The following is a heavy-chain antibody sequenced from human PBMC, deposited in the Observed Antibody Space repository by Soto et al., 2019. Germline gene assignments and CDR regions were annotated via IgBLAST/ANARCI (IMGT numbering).Heavy chain of an antibody. CDR3: ARDGYYFYYYYYYMDV. Sequence: QVQLVESGGGVVQPGRSLRLSCAASGFTFSSYGMHWVRQAPGKGLEWVAVIWYDGSNKYYADSVKGRFTISRDNSKNTLYLQMNSLRAEDTAVYYCARDGYYFYYYYYYMDVWGKGTTVTVSS. CDR2: IWYDGSNK. V-gene: IGHV3-33*01. CDR1: GFTFSSYG. D-gene: IGHD3-22*01. J-gene: IGHJ6*03.